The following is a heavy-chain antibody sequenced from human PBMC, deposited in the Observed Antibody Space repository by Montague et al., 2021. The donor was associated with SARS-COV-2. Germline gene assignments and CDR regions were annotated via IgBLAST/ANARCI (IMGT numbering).Heavy chain of an antibody. J-gene: IGHJ4*02. V-gene: IGHV4-34*01. CDR2: INHRGTS. CDR1: GGSISSYH. D-gene: IGHD3-22*01. Sequence: SETLSLTCTVSGGSISSYHWTWIRQPPGKGLEWIGEINHRGTSNYNPSLKSRVSISVDTSKNQFSLYLGSVTAADTAVYYCARGRQHFNMIVVVMTGGEYYFDYWGQGTLVTVSS. CDR3: ARGRQHFNMIVVVMTGGEYYFDY.